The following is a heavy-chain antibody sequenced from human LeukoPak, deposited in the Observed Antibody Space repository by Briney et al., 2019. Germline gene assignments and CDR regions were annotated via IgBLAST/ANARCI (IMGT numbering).Heavy chain of an antibody. CDR1: GGPINNQY. J-gene: IGHJ4*02. D-gene: IGHD5-18*01. Sequence: PSETLSLTCIVSGGPINNQYWSWIRQPPGQGLEWIGYIFDTGNTNYNPSLKSRVAISLETSKHHFSLKLRSVTAADTAVYYCARDQVGYGLDYWGQGPLVTVSS. V-gene: IGHV4-59*11. CDR3: ARDQVGYGLDY. CDR2: IFDTGNT.